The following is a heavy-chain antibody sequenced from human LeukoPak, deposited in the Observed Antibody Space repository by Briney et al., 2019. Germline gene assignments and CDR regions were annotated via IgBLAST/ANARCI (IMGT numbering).Heavy chain of an antibody. V-gene: IGHV1-2*02. CDR1: GYTFTGYY. CDR2: INPNSGGT. J-gene: IGHJ5*02. CDR3: ARDRRSSGKNWFDP. D-gene: IGHD3-10*01. Sequence: ASVKVSCKASGYTFTGYYMHWVRQAPGQGLEWMGWINPNSGGTNYAQKFQGRVTMTRDTSISTAYMELNRLRSDDTAVYYCARDRRSSGKNWFDPWGQGTLVTVSS.